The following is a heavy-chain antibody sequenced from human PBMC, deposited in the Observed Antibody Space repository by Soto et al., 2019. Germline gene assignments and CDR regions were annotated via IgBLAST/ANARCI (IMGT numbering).Heavy chain of an antibody. Sequence: SETLSLTCAVSGGSISSGGYSCNWIRQPPGKGLERIGYIYHSGSTYYNPSLKSRVTISVDRSKNQFSLKLASVTAADTAVYYCVRSEATALDYWGQGTLVTVSS. J-gene: IGHJ4*02. V-gene: IGHV4-30-2*01. CDR3: VRSEATALDY. CDR1: GGSISSGGYS. CDR2: IYHSGST.